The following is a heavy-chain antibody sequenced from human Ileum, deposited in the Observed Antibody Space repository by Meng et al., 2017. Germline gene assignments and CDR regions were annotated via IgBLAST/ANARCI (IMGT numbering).Heavy chain of an antibody. CDR3: ASSAPATWPRLQT. V-gene: IGHV4-4*07. CDR1: GDSIRSND. D-gene: IGHD2-15*01. Sequence: SETLSLTCTVSGDSIRSNDWNWIRQPAGEGLEWIGRIYPNGNTNYNPSLRSRVTIALDASNNQFSLKVNSVTAADTAIYYCASSAPATWPRLQTWGQGTLVTVSS. CDR2: IYPNGNT. J-gene: IGHJ4*02.